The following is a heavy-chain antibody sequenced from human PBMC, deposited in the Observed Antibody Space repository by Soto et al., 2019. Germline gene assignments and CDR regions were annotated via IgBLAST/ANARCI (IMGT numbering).Heavy chain of an antibody. D-gene: IGHD5-12*01. CDR1: GFTFIHFA. CDR2: ISRDGSST. Sequence: PAGSRLRSFEVSGFTFIHFAMHWVRPAPAGGMEWVAVISRDGSSTYYGDSVKGRFTVSRDNAKNSVFLSMTSLRADEPAVFSCVRSRHGAVPDYIKIWGKGSQVT. CDR3: VRSRHGAVPDYIKI. V-gene: IGHV3-30-3*01. J-gene: IGHJ6*03.